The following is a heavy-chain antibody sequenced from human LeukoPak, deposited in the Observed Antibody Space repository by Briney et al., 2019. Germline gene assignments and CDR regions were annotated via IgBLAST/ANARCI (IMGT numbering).Heavy chain of an antibody. CDR3: ARISGYDSFDY. CDR1: GGTFSSYA. Sequence: RASVKVSCKASGGTFSSYAISWVRQAPGQGLEWMGRIIPILGIANYAQKFQGRVTITADKSTSTAYMELSSLRSEDTAVYYCARISGYDSFDYWGQGTLVTVSS. J-gene: IGHJ4*02. V-gene: IGHV1-69*04. CDR2: IIPILGIA. D-gene: IGHD5-12*01.